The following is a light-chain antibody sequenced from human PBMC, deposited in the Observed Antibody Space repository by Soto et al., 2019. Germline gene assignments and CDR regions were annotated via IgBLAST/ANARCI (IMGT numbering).Light chain of an antibody. CDR3: QQYDNWLRT. CDR1: QDISTN. V-gene: IGKV3-15*01. Sequence: EIVMTQSPATRSVSPGERATLSCRASQDISTNLAWYQQKPGQAPRLLIYGASTRATGIPARFSGSGSGTEFTLTISSLQSEDFAVYYCQQYDNWLRTFGQGTKVEIK. J-gene: IGKJ1*01. CDR2: GAS.